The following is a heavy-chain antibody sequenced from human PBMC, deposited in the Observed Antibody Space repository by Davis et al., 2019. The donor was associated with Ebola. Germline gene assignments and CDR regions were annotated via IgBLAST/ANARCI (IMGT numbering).Heavy chain of an antibody. J-gene: IGHJ2*01. CDR3: ARVPRWYFDL. CDR2: INPNSGDT. V-gene: IGHV1-2*02. CDR1: GYTFSGYY. Sequence: ASVKVSCKASGYTFSGYYIHWVRQAPGQGLEWMGWINPNSGDTNYAQKFQGRVTMTRDTSISTAYMELSRLRSDDTAVYYCARVPRWYFDLWGRGTLVTVSS.